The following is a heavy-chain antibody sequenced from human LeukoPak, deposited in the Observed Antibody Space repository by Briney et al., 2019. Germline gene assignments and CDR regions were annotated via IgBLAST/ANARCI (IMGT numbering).Heavy chain of an antibody. Sequence: GESLKIFCRGSGYNFPIYWIGWVRQMPGQGLEWMGIIYPDDSNTIYGPSFQGQVTISADKSINTAYLEWSSLKASDTAIYYCARQGAAGKYYYYYMDVWGKGTTVTVSS. CDR3: ARQGAAGKYYYYYMDV. CDR2: IYPDDSNT. CDR1: GYNFPIYW. D-gene: IGHD6-13*01. J-gene: IGHJ6*03. V-gene: IGHV5-51*01.